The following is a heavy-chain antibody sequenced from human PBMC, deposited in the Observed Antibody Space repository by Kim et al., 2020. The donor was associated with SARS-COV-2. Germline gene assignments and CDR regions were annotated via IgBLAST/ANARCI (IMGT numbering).Heavy chain of an antibody. D-gene: IGHD6-13*01. CDR3: VRARVAAGTVLEY. V-gene: IGHV3-74*01. J-gene: IGHJ4*02. CDR2: INIGGTST. CDR1: GFTFSSYY. Sequence: GGSLRLSCAASGFTFSSYYMHWVRQAPGKGLVWVSRINIGGTSTIYADSVKGRFTISRDDAKNTLYLQMNSLRVEDTAVYYCVRARVAAGTVLEYWGQGT.